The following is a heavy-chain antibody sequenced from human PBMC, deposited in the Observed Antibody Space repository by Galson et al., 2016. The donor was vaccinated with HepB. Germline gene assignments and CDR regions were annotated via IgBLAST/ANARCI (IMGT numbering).Heavy chain of an antibody. CDR2: IWFDASYK. D-gene: IGHD6-19*01. CDR3: ATENPGIAVAALDY. J-gene: IGHJ4*02. Sequence: SLRLSCAASGFTFRNYGMHWVRQAPGKGLEWVAGIWFDASYKYSTDSVKGRFTISRDNSKNTLYLHMSGLRAEDTAVYYCATENPGIAVAALDYWGQGTLVTVSS. CDR1: GFTFRNYG. V-gene: IGHV3-33*01.